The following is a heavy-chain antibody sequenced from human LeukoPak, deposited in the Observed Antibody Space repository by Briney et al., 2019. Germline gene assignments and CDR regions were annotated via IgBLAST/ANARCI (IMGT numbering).Heavy chain of an antibody. J-gene: IGHJ4*02. D-gene: IGHD6-13*01. V-gene: IGHV4-4*07. CDR2: IYNSGST. Sequence: SETLSLTCTVSGGSISSYYWSWIRQPAGKGLEWVGRIYNSGSTNYNPSLKSRDTISVDTSKNQFSLKLSSVTAADAAVYYCARHGIAAADYWGQGTLVTVSP. CDR3: ARHGIAAADY. CDR1: GGSISSYY.